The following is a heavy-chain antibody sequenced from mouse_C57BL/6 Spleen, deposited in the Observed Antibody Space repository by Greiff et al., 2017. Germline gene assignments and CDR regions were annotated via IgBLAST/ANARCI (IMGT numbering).Heavy chain of an antibody. J-gene: IGHJ1*03. Sequence: VQLQQSGPELVKPGASVKISCKASGYAFSSSWMNWVKQRPGKGLEWIGRIYPGDGDTNYNGKFKGKATLTADKSSSTAYMQLSSLTSEDSAVYFCARSFITTVVATEYFDGWGTGTTVTVSS. CDR2: IYPGDGDT. V-gene: IGHV1-82*01. CDR1: GYAFSSSW. D-gene: IGHD1-1*01. CDR3: ARSFITTVVATEYFDG.